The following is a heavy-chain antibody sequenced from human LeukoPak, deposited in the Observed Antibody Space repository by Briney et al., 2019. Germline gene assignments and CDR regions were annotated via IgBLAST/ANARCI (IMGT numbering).Heavy chain of an antibody. J-gene: IGHJ3*02. D-gene: IGHD1-1*01. V-gene: IGHV3-53*01. Sequence: GGSLRLSCAASGFTISSNYMNWVRQAPGKGLEWVSVIFNSGDTYYADSVKGRFNIPRDTSKNTLYLQMSSLRVDDTAVYYCARDPAPATGAFDIWGQGTMVIIS. CDR2: IFNSGDT. CDR1: GFTISSNY. CDR3: ARDPAPATGAFDI.